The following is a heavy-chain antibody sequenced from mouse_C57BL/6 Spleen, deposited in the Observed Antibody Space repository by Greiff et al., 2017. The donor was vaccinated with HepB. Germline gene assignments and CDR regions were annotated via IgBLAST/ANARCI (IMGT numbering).Heavy chain of an antibody. Sequence: VKLMESGAELVMPGASVKLSCKASGYTFTSYWMHWVKQRPGQGLEWIGEIDPSDSYTNYNQKFKGKSTLTVDKSSSTAYMQLSSLTSEDSAVYYCARGGDVWYFDVWGTGTTVTVSS. CDR2: IDPSDSYT. CDR3: ARGGDVWYFDV. CDR1: GYTFTSYW. D-gene: IGHD3-3*01. J-gene: IGHJ1*03. V-gene: IGHV1-69*01.